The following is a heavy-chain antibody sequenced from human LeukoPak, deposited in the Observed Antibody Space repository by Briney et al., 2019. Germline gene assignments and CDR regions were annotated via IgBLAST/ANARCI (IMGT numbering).Heavy chain of an antibody. Sequence: PSETLSLTFTVSGGSVISTAYYWSWIRQPPGKGLEWIASINYSGSTYYNPSLKSRVTISVDTSENQFSLKLSYVTAADTAVYYCARYVVYGSGKYYFDYWGQGTLVTVSS. CDR1: GGSVISTAYY. V-gene: IGHV4-39*01. CDR2: INYSGST. D-gene: IGHD3-10*01. CDR3: ARYVVYGSGKYYFDY. J-gene: IGHJ4*02.